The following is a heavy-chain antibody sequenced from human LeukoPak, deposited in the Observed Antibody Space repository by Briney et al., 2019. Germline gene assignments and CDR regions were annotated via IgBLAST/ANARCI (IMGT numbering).Heavy chain of an antibody. CDR3: AREGALTVTKDAFDI. CDR1: GFTFSSYS. CDR2: ISSSSSYI. Sequence: GGSLRLSCAASGFTFSSYSMNWVRQAPGKGLEWVSSISSSSSYIYYADSVKGRFTISRDNAKNSLYLQMNSLRAEDTAVYYCAREGALTVTKDAFDIWGQGTMVTVSS. D-gene: IGHD4-17*01. V-gene: IGHV3-21*01. J-gene: IGHJ3*02.